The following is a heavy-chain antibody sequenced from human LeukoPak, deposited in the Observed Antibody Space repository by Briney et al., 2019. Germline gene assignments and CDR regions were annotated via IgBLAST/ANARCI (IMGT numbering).Heavy chain of an antibody. J-gene: IGHJ5*02. D-gene: IGHD4-11*01. Sequence: SETLSLTWAVFGYSISSGYYWGWIRQPPGKGLEWIGSFYHSGNSYYNPSLKSRVSISVDTSKNQFSLNLSSVTAADTALYYCARHDFYSNYPHNWFDPWGQGTLVTVSS. CDR1: GYSISSGYY. CDR2: FYHSGNS. CDR3: ARHDFYSNYPHNWFDP. V-gene: IGHV4-38-2*01.